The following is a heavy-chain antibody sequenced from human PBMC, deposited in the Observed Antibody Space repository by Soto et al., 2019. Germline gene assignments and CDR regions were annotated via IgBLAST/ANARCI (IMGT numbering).Heavy chain of an antibody. D-gene: IGHD3-9*01. J-gene: IGHJ3*02. Sequence: PSETLSLTCTVSGGSISSSSYYWGWIRQPPGKGLEWIGSIYYSGSTYYNPSLKSRVTISVDTSKNQFSLKLSSVTAADTAVYYCARERAYYDILTGYSNDAFDIWGQGTMVTVSS. V-gene: IGHV4-39*02. CDR2: IYYSGST. CDR1: GGSISSSSYY. CDR3: ARERAYYDILTGYSNDAFDI.